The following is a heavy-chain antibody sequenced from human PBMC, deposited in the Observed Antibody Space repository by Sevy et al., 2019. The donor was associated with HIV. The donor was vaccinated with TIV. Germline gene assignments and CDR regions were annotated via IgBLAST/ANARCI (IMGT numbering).Heavy chain of an antibody. CDR3: ATAPGYYDSAPFDY. CDR1: GFTFYNAW. D-gene: IGHD3-22*01. Sequence: GGSLRLSCEVSGFTFYNAWMNWVRQAPGTGLQWVGLIKSKIDDETTDWAAPVKGRFTISRDDSKNTLYLQMNSLKIEDTAVYYCATAPGYYDSAPFDYWGPGTLVTVSS. CDR2: IKSKIDDETT. V-gene: IGHV3-15*01. J-gene: IGHJ4*02.